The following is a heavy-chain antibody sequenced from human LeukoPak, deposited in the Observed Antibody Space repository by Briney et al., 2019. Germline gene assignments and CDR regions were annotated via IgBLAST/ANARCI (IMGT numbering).Heavy chain of an antibody. CDR3: ARTTEDCSSTSCYQYWFDP. Sequence: SETLSLTCTVSGGSISNYYWSWIRQPPGKGLEWIGYIYYSGSTNYNPSLKSRVTISVDTSKNQFSLKLNSVTAADTAVYYCARTTEDCSSTSCYQYWFDPWGQGTLVTVSS. D-gene: IGHD2-2*01. CDR1: GGSISNYY. CDR2: IYYSGST. V-gene: IGHV4-59*01. J-gene: IGHJ5*02.